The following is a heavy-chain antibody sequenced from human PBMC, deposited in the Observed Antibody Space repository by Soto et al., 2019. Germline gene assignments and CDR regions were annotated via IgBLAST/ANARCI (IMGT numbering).Heavy chain of an antibody. J-gene: IGHJ4*02. V-gene: IGHV4-31*03. CDR2: IYDSESA. Sequence: QVQLQESGPGLVKASQTLSLICSVSGESISSGGYYWSWIRHHPRKRLEWIGYIYDSESAYYNPSLKSRVTISMDTSKNHFAMKLSSVTAADTAVYYCARASSSSSAADYWGQGTLITVSS. CDR3: ARASSSSSAADY. CDR1: GESISSGGYY. D-gene: IGHD6-6*01.